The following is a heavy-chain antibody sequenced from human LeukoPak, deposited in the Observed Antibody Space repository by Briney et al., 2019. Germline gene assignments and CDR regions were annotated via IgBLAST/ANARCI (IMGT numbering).Heavy chain of an antibody. V-gene: IGHV3-48*04. CDR2: ISSSSSTI. CDR1: GFTFSSYS. D-gene: IGHD3-10*01. Sequence: GSLRLSCAASGFTFSSYSMNWVRQAPGKGLEWVSYISSSSSTIYYADSVKGRFTISRDNAKNSLYLQMNSLRAEDTAVYYCARSRSMVRGNYYFDYWGQGTLVTVSS. CDR3: ARSRSMVRGNYYFDY. J-gene: IGHJ4*02.